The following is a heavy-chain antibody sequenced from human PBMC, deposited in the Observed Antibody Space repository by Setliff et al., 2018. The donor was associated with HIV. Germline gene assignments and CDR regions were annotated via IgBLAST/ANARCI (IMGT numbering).Heavy chain of an antibody. Sequence: SETLSLTCTVSGGSIRSYYWSWIRQPPGKGLEWIGYIYYSGSTNYNPSLKSRVTISVDTSKNQFSLKLSSVTAADTAVYYCARVNTMVRGAIGYWGQGTLVTVSS. CDR3: ARVNTMVRGAIGY. J-gene: IGHJ4*02. V-gene: IGHV4-59*08. CDR1: GGSIRSYY. CDR2: IYYSGST. D-gene: IGHD3-10*01.